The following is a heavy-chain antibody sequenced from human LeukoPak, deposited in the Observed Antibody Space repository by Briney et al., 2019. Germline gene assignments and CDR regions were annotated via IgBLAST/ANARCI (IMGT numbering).Heavy chain of an antibody. CDR3: ARDPDEWLLPIDY. CDR2: IKRDGSEK. Sequence: PGGSLRLSCAASGFTFSSYWMSWVRQAPGKGLEWVANIKRDGSEKYYVDSVKGRFTISRDNAKDSLYLQMNSLRAEDTAVYYCARDPDEWLLPIDYWGQGTLVTVSS. V-gene: IGHV3-7*01. J-gene: IGHJ4*02. CDR1: GFTFSSYW. D-gene: IGHD3-22*01.